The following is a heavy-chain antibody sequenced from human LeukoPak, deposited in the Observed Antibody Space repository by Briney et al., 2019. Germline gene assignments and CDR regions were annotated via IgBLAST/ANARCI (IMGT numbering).Heavy chain of an antibody. V-gene: IGHV3-7*01. CDR1: GFTFSNNW. CDR2: IKKDGSEK. D-gene: IGHD2-8*02. J-gene: IGHJ5*02. CDR3: VKDAGTA. Sequence: GGSLRLSCAASGFTFSNNWMSWVRQAPGKGLECVANIKKDGSEKYYINSVKGRFTISRDNAKNSLYLQMNSLRAEDTALYYCVKDAGTAWGQGTLVTVSS.